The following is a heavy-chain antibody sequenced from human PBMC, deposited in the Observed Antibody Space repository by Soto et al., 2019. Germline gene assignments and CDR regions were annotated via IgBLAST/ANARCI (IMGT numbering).Heavy chain of an antibody. J-gene: IGHJ6*03. D-gene: IGHD4-17*01. V-gene: IGHV1-8*01. CDR1: GYTFTSYD. CDR3: ARLTVTTSLEVSLASIYYYYYMDV. Sequence: ASVKVSCKASGYTFTSYDINWVRQATGQGLEWMGWMNPNSGNTGYAQKFQGRVTMTRNTSISTAYMELSSLRSEDTAVYYCARLTVTTSLEVSLASIYYYYYMDVWGKGTTVTVSS. CDR2: MNPNSGNT.